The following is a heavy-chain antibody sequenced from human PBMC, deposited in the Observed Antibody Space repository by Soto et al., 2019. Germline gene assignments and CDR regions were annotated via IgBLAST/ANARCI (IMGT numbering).Heavy chain of an antibody. D-gene: IGHD6-19*01. Sequence: PGGSLRLSCAASGFTFSNAWMSWVRQAPGKGLEWVGRIKSKTDGGTTDYAAPVKGRFTISRDDSKNTLYLQMNSLKTEDTAVYYCTARLSVAGTDAFDIWGQGTMVTVSS. V-gene: IGHV3-15*01. CDR2: IKSKTDGGTT. J-gene: IGHJ3*02. CDR3: TARLSVAGTDAFDI. CDR1: GFTFSNAW.